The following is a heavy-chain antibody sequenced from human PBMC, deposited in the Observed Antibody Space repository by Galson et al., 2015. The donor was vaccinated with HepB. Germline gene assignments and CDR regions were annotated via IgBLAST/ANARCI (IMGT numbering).Heavy chain of an antibody. Sequence: SLRLSCAASGFTFSDYYMSWIRQAPGKGLEWVSYISSSSSYTNYADSVKGRFTISRDNAKNSLYLQMNSLRAEDTAVYYCARVLRYFDWLLPPAGFDYWGQGTLVTVSS. CDR3: ARVLRYFDWLLPPAGFDY. D-gene: IGHD3-9*01. J-gene: IGHJ4*02. CDR2: ISSSSSYT. CDR1: GFTFSDYY. V-gene: IGHV3-11*05.